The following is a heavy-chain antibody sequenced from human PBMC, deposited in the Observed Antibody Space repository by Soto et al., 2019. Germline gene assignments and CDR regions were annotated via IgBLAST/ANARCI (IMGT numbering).Heavy chain of an antibody. CDR2: INLDGSEK. CDR3: AREARATFDY. V-gene: IGHV3-7*01. J-gene: IGHJ4*02. Sequence: GSLRLSCADSGITFSRYWMSWVRQAPGKGPEWVATINLDGSEKFYVDSVKGRFTISRDNAKKSLYLQMSSLRAEDTAVYYCAREARATFDYWGQETLVTVS. CDR1: GITFSRYW.